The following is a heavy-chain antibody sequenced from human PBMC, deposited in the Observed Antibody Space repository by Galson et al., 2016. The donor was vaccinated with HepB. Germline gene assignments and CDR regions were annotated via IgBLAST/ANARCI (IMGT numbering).Heavy chain of an antibody. D-gene: IGHD3-16*01. CDR1: GYSFTDYG. CDR2: IRTYNGDT. Sequence: SVKVSCKASGYSFTDYGISWVRQAPGQGLEWMGFIRTYNGDTQSTQKLQDRVTLTAEASTKTAYMELRSLRSDDTAVYYCARGEGSLDYWGQGTLVTVSS. CDR3: ARGEGSLDY. V-gene: IGHV1-18*04. J-gene: IGHJ4*02.